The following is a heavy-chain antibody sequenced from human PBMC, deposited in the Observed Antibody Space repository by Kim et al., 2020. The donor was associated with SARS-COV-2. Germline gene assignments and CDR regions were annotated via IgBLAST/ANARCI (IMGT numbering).Heavy chain of an antibody. V-gene: IGHV4-59*08. CDR3: ARTEGASYSSGWYNYYYYMDV. Sequence: SETLSLTCTVSGGSISSYYWSWIRQPPGKGLEWIGYIYYSGSTNYNPSLKSRVTISVDTSKNQFSPKLSSVTAADTAVYYCARTEGASYSSGWYNYYYYMDVWGKGTTVTVSS. CDR1: GGSISSYY. J-gene: IGHJ6*03. CDR2: IYYSGST. D-gene: IGHD6-19*01.